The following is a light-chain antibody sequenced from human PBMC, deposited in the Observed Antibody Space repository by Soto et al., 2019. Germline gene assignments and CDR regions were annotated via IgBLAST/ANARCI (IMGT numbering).Light chain of an antibody. V-gene: IGLV2-14*01. CDR3: SSYTTSYFYV. CDR2: GVK. Sequence: QSVLTRPASVSGSPGQSITISCTGSGRDIGAYDYVSWYQQHPGKAPKPLIYGVKNRPSGVSYRFSASKSAFTASLTISGLQAEDEAHYYCSSYTTSYFYVFGPGTKVTVL. J-gene: IGLJ1*01. CDR1: GRDIGAYDY.